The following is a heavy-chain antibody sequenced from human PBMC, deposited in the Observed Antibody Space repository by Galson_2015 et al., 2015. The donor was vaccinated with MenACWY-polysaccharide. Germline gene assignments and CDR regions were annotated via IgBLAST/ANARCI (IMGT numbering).Heavy chain of an antibody. CDR3: VRLLGGVSFDS. CDR1: GFSVTATGVG. J-gene: IGHJ4*02. CDR2: IYWDGVK. D-gene: IGHD1-26*01. V-gene: IGHV2-5*02. Sequence: PALVKPTQPLSLTCTFSGFSVTATGVGVGWIRQPPGKAPEWLGHIYWDGVKRFSPSLGARLTMTKDTSRAQVVLTMTDMDPVDTATYYCVRLLGGVSFDSWGQGTL.